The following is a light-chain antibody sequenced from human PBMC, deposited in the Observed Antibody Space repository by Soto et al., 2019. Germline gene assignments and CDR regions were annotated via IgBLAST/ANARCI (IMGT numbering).Light chain of an antibody. CDR2: AAS. Sequence: DTQLTQSPSFLSASVGDRVTITCRASQGISSYLAWYQQKPGKAPKLLIYAASTLQSGVPSRFSGSRSGTEFTLSISTLQPEDFATYYCQQLNSYPITFGQGTRLEIK. V-gene: IGKV1-9*01. J-gene: IGKJ5*01. CDR3: QQLNSYPIT. CDR1: QGISSY.